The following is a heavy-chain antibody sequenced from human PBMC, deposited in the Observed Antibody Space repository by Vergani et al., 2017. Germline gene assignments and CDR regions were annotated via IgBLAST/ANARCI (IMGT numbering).Heavy chain of an antibody. D-gene: IGHD6-19*01. CDR2: ISSSSSYI. V-gene: IGHV3-21*01. CDR1: GFTFSSYS. Sequence: EVQLVESGGGLVKPGGSLRLSCAASGFTFSSYSMNWVRQAPGKGLEWVSSISSSSSYIYYADSVKGRFTISRDNAKNSLYLQMNSLRAEDTAVYYCASPAYSSGWYYFDYWSQGTLVTVSS. J-gene: IGHJ4*02. CDR3: ASPAYSSGWYYFDY.